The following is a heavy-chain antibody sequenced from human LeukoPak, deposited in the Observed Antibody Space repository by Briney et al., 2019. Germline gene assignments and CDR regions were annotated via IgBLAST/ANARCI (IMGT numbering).Heavy chain of an antibody. CDR3: ARSGVRGYSYGYDY. Sequence: PGRSLRLSCAASGFTFSSYGMHWVHQAPGKGLEWVAVIWYDGSNKYYADSVKGRFTISRDNSKNTLYLQMNSLRAEDTAVYYCARSGVRGYSYGYDYWGQGTLVTVSS. V-gene: IGHV3-33*01. D-gene: IGHD5-18*01. CDR1: GFTFSSYG. CDR2: IWYDGSNK. J-gene: IGHJ4*02.